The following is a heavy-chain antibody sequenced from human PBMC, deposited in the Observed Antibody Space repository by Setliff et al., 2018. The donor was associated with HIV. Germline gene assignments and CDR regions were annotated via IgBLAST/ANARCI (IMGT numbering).Heavy chain of an antibody. CDR2: IYYSGST. J-gene: IGHJ4*02. Sequence: KPSETLSLTCTVSGGSISSGSYYWSWIRQHPGKGLEWIGYIYYSGSTYYNPSLKSRVTISADTSKNQFSLKLRSVTAADTAVYNCGRLSDTAMASFDSWGQGTLVTVSS. CDR3: GRLSDTAMASFDS. D-gene: IGHD5-18*01. V-gene: IGHV4-31*03. CDR1: GGSISSGSYY.